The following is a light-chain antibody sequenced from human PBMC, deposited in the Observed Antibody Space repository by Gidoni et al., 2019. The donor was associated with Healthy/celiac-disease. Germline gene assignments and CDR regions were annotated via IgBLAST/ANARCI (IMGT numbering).Light chain of an antibody. CDR1: QSVSSSY. V-gene: IGKV3-20*01. J-gene: IGKJ1*01. CDR2: GAS. Sequence: EILLTQSPGTLSLSPGERATLSCRASQSVSSSYLAWYQQKPGQAPRLLIYGASSRATGIPDRFSGSGSGTDFTLTISRLEPEDFAVYYCQQYGSSFWTFGQGTKVEIK. CDR3: QQYGSSFWT.